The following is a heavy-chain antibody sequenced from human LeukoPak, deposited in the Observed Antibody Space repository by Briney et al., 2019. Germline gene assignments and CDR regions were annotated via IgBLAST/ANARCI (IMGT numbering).Heavy chain of an antibody. CDR3: ARAPPPYDSSGYYIDY. V-gene: IGHV4-31*03. CDR1: GGSISSGGYY. J-gene: IGHJ4*02. D-gene: IGHD3-22*01. CDR2: IYYSGST. Sequence: SETLSLTCTVSGGSISSGGYYWNWIRQHPGKGLEWIGYIYYSGSTYYNPPLKSRVTISVDTSKNQFSLKLSSVTAADTAVYYCARAPPPYDSSGYYIDYWGQGTLVTVSS.